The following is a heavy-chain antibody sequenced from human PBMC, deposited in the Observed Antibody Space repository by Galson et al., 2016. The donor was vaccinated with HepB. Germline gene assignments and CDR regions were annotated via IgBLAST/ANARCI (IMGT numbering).Heavy chain of an antibody. CDR3: ARDRTSRAALEL. Sequence: SLRLSCAASGLTFNNYYMGWIRQAPGKGLEWVSYISHRSSVTNYADSVRGRFTISRDNARNSLYLQMNTLRTEDTAVYYCARDRTSRAALELWGQGVLVTGSS. J-gene: IGHJ4*02. V-gene: IGHV3-11*06. CDR2: ISHRSSVT. CDR1: GLTFNNYY. D-gene: IGHD1/OR15-1a*01.